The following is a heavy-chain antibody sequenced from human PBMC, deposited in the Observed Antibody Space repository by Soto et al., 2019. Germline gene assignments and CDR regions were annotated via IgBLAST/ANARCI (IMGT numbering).Heavy chain of an antibody. CDR2: IYYSVST. Sequence: SETLSLTCTVSGGSISSGGYYWSWIRQHPGKGLEWIGYIYYSVSTYYNPSLKSRVTISVDTSKNQFSLKLSSVTAADTAVYYCARSFGVAADGPFDYWGQGTLVTVSS. D-gene: IGHD6-13*01. CDR3: ARSFGVAADGPFDY. V-gene: IGHV4-31*03. CDR1: GGSISSGGYY. J-gene: IGHJ4*02.